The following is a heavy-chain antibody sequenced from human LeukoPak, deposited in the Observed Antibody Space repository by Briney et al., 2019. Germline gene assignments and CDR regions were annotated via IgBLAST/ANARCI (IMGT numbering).Heavy chain of an antibody. CDR1: GYTFTSYD. Sequence: ASVKVSCKASGYTFTSYDINWVRQATGQGLEWMGWMNPNSGNTGYAQKFQGRVTMTRSTSISTAYMELSSLRSEDTAVYYCARSSPGRIAVAGKFDYWRQGTLVTVSS. CDR2: MNPNSGNT. V-gene: IGHV1-8*01. CDR3: ARSSPGRIAVAGKFDY. J-gene: IGHJ4*02. D-gene: IGHD6-19*01.